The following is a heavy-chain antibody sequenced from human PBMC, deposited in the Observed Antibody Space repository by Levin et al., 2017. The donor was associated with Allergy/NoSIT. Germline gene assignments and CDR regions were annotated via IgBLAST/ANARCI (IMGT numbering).Heavy chain of an antibody. CDR1: GFTVSSNY. V-gene: IGHV3-66*01. CDR3: ATYTVLLDY. Sequence: GESLKISCAASGFTVSSNYMSWVRQAPGKGLEWVSVIYSGGSTYYADSVKGRFTISRDNSKNTLYLQMNSLRAEDTAVYYCATYTVLLDYWGQGTLVTVSS. J-gene: IGHJ4*02. CDR2: IYSGGST. D-gene: IGHD4-17*01.